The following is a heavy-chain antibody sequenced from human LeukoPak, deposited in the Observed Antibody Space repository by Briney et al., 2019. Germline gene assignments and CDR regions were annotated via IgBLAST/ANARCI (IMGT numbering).Heavy chain of an antibody. J-gene: IGHJ4*02. CDR2: IYYTGST. D-gene: IGHD3-10*01. Sequence: PSETLYLTCTVSGCTVSSGTYYWSWIRQPPGKGLEWIGYIYYTGSTNYNPSLKSRLTISVDTSKNQFSLKLSSMTAADTAVYYCARRGGSGRSFDYWGQGTLVTVSS. V-gene: IGHV4-61*01. CDR1: GCTVSSGTYY. CDR3: ARRGGSGRSFDY.